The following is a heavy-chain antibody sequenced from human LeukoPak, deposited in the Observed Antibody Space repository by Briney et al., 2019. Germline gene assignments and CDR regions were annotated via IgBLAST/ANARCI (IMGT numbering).Heavy chain of an antibody. V-gene: IGHV3-15*01. CDR2: IKRKTVGGTT. J-gene: IGHJ6*03. CDR3: TTDFWSGYYTVGYYYYYMDV. CDR1: EFPFSNAW. Sequence: GGSLKLSCAAPEFPFSNAWMSWVRKAQGKGLRWVGRIKRKTVGGTTDYAAPVKGRFTISRDDSKNTLYLQMNSLKTEDTAVYYCTTDFWSGYYTVGYYYYYMDVWGKGTTVTVSS. D-gene: IGHD3-3*01.